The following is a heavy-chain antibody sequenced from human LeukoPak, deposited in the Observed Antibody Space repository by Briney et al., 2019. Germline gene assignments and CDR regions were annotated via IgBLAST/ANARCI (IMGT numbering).Heavy chain of an antibody. D-gene: IGHD5-12*01. J-gene: IGHJ4*02. CDR2: ISSSTSTI. Sequence: GGSLRLSCAASGLTFSSYSMNWVRQAPGKGLEWVSYISSSTSTINYADSAKGRFTMSRDNAKNSLYLQMNSLRAEDTAVYYCASGSRRFDYWGQGTLVTVSS. CDR1: GLTFSSYS. V-gene: IGHV3-48*01. CDR3: ASGSRRFDY.